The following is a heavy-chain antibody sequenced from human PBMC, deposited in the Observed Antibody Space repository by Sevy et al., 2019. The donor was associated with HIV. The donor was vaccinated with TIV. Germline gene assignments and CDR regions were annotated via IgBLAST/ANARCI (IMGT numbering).Heavy chain of an antibody. CDR1: GFTFSSYA. V-gene: IGHV3-23*01. CDR3: AKGDYYDSSGYY. Sequence: GGSLRLSCAASGFTFSSYAMSWVRQAPGKGLEWVSAISGSGGSTYYADSVKGRFTISRDNSKNTLYLQMNSPRAEDTAVYYCAKGDYYDSSGYYWGQGTLVTVSS. J-gene: IGHJ4*02. D-gene: IGHD3-22*01. CDR2: ISGSGGST.